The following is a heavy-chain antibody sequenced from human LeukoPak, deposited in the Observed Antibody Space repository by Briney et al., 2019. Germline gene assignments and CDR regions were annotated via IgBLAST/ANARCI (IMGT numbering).Heavy chain of an antibody. Sequence: GESLKISCKGSGYSFSSYWIGWVRQMPGKGLEWMGIIYRGDSDTRYSPSFQGQVSISVDKSISTAYLQWSSLKASDTAMYYCARYGAYGDAAFDYWGQGTLVTVSS. CDR1: GYSFSSYW. V-gene: IGHV5-51*01. D-gene: IGHD4/OR15-4a*01. CDR3: ARYGAYGDAAFDY. J-gene: IGHJ4*02. CDR2: IYRGDSDT.